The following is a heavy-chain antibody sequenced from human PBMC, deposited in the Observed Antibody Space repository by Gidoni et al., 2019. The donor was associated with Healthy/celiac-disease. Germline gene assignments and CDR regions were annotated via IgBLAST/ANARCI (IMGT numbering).Heavy chain of an antibody. CDR1: GFYLRNASMG. V-gene: IGHV2-26*01. J-gene: IGHJ5*02. CDR2: IFSNDEK. CDR3: ARIWSDYDSPLDWFDP. Sequence: QVTLKESGPVLVKPTETLPLPCTVPGFYLRNASMGVSWIRQPPGKALEWLAHIFSNDEKSYSTSLKSRLTISKDTSKSQVVLTMTNMDPVDTATYYCARIWSDYDSPLDWFDPWGQGTLVTVSS. D-gene: IGHD3-22*01.